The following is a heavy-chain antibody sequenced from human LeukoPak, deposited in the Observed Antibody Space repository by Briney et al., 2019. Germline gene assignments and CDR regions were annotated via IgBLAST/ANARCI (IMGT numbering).Heavy chain of an antibody. D-gene: IGHD3-3*01. Sequence: SQTLSLTCTVSGGSISSGDYYWSWIRQPPGKGLEWIGYIYYSGSTYYNPSLKSRVTISVDTSKNQFSLKLSSVTAADTAVYYCARVHLGWLFEDYWGQGTLVTVSS. CDR3: ARVHLGWLFEDY. CDR2: IYYSGST. J-gene: IGHJ4*02. V-gene: IGHV4-30-4*01. CDR1: GGSISSGDYY.